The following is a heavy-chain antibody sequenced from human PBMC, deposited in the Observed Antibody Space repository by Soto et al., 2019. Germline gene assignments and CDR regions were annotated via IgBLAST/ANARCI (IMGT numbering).Heavy chain of an antibody. CDR1: GGSISSGDYS. CDR3: ARVRGEFDTSGPVDY. D-gene: IGHD3-10*01. V-gene: IGHV4-30-2*01. CDR2: IYFGGST. J-gene: IGHJ4*02. Sequence: SETLSLTCAVSGGSISSGDYSWNWIRQPPGKGLEWIGYIYFGGSTYYNPSLQSRVTMSVDRSRNQFSLKLNSVTAADTAVYYCARVRGEFDTSGPVDYWGQGTLVTVSS.